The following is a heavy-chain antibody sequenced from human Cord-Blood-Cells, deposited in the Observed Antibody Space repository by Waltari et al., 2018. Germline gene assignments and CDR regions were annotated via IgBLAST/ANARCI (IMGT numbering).Heavy chain of an antibody. CDR2: INHSGST. CDR3: RGHYGSGLDY. J-gene: IGHJ4*02. Sequence: QVQLQQWGAGLLKPSETLSLTCAVYGGSFSGYYWSWIRQPPGKGLEWIGEINHSGSTNYTTSLKSRVTISVDTSQSQFSLKLSSVTAADTAVYYCRGHYGSGLDYWGQGTLVTVSS. D-gene: IGHD3-10*01. V-gene: IGHV4-34*01. CDR1: GGSFSGYY.